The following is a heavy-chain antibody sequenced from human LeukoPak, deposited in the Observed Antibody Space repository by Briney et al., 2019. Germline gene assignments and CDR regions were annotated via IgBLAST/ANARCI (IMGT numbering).Heavy chain of an antibody. Sequence: SGGSLRLSCAPSGFTFSRHGMHWVRQAPGKGLEWVAIISNDGSRKYYAHSVEGRFTISRDNSRNALYLQVNSLRAEDTAVYYCAKGGVRGAQSDGYWGQGSLVTVSS. CDR1: GFTFSRHG. J-gene: IGHJ4*02. V-gene: IGHV3-30*18. CDR2: ISNDGSRK. CDR3: AKGGVRGAQSDGY. D-gene: IGHD3-10*01.